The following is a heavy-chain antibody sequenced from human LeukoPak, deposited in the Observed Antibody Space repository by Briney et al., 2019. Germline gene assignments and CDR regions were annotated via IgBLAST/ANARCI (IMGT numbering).Heavy chain of an antibody. V-gene: IGHV4-34*01. CDR1: GGSFSGYY. J-gene: IGHJ5*02. D-gene: IGHD2-2*01. CDR2: INHSGNT. Sequence: SETLSLTCAVYGGSFSGYYWSWIRQPPGKGLEWIGEINHSGNTNYNPSLKSRVTISVDTSKNQFSLKLSSVTAADTAVYYCARDLSRNNWFDPWGQGTLVTVSS. CDR3: ARDLSRNNWFDP.